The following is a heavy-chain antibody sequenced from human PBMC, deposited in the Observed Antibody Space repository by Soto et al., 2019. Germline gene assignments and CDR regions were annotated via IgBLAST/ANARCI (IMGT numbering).Heavy chain of an antibody. V-gene: IGHV3-13*01. CDR3: ARAYYDGSGYPLGGMDV. CDR2: IGTDGDT. Sequence: GGSLRLSCAASGFTFSRYDLHWVRQTPGKGLEWVSSIGTDGDTYYLGSVKGRFTISREDDKNSVYLQMNNLRPGDTAVYYCARAYYDGSGYPLGGMDVWGQGTMVTVSS. CDR1: GFTFSRYD. D-gene: IGHD3-22*01. J-gene: IGHJ6*02.